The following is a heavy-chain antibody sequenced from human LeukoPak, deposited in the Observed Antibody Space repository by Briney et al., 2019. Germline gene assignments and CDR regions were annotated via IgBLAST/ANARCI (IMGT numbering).Heavy chain of an antibody. D-gene: IGHD2-2*01. J-gene: IGHJ4*02. CDR2: ISGSGDST. CDR3: AKGGGGYCSGTSC. CDR1: GLNFSKYA. Sequence: GGSLRLSCAASGLNFSKYAMSWVRQAPGKGLEWVVGISGSGDSTYYADSVKGRFTISRDNSKNTLYLQMNSLRVEDMAVYYCAKGGGGYCSGTSCWGQGTLVTVSS. V-gene: IGHV3-23*01.